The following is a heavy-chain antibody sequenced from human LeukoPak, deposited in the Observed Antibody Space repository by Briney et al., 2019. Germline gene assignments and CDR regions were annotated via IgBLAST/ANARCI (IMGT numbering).Heavy chain of an antibody. D-gene: IGHD5-18*01. CDR1: GFTFDDYA. J-gene: IGHJ3*02. Sequence: PGRSLRLSCAASGFTFDDYAMHWVRQAPGKGLEWVSGISWNSGSIGYADSVKGRFTISRDNAKNSLYLQMNSLRAEDTALYYCARLGAAMVTGDAFDIWGQGTMVTVSS. CDR3: ARLGAAMVTGDAFDI. V-gene: IGHV3-9*01. CDR2: ISWNSGSI.